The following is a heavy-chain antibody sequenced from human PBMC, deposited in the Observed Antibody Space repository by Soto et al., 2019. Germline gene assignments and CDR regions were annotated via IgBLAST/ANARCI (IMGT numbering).Heavy chain of an antibody. D-gene: IGHD1-26*01. CDR3: ARGRWEQRVGSDC. V-gene: IGHV4-59*08. CDR1: GGSISSYY. J-gene: IGHJ4*02. Sequence: QVQLQESGPGLVKPSETLSLTCTVSGGSISSYYWSWIRQPPGKGLEWIGYIYYSGSTNYNPSLKRRVTLSADPSKNQFSLKLSSVTAADTAVYYCARGRWEQRVGSDCWGQGTLVTVSS. CDR2: IYYSGST.